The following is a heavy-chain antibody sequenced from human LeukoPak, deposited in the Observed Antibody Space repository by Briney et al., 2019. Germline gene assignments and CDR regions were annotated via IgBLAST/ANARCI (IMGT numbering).Heavy chain of an antibody. CDR1: GGSISSRNYY. J-gene: IGHJ6*03. D-gene: IGHD3-16*01. V-gene: IGHV4-39*01. Sequence: PSETLSLTCTVSGGSISSRNYYWGWIRQPPGKGLEWIGNIYYSGSTYYNPSLKSRVTISVDTSRNQFSLKLSSVTAADTAVYYCARIAGGLYFYYYYMDVWGKGTTVTVSS. CDR2: IYYSGST. CDR3: ARIAGGLYFYYYYMDV.